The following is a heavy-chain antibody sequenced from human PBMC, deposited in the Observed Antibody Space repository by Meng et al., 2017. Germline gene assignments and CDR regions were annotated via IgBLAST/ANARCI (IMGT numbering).Heavy chain of an antibody. Sequence: EVKLVESGGGLVKPGGSLRLSCAASGFTFSSYSMNWVSQAPGKVLEWVSSISSSSSYIYYADSVKGRFTISRDNAKNSLYLQMNSLRAEDTAVYYCARDRWGHWYSDLWGRGTLVTVSS. CDR3: ARDRWGHWYSDL. J-gene: IGHJ2*01. V-gene: IGHV3-21*01. CDR1: GFTFSSYS. CDR2: ISSSSSYI. D-gene: IGHD2-21*02.